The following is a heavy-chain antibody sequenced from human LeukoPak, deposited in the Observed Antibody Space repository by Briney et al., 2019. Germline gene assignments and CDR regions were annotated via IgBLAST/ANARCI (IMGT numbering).Heavy chain of an antibody. CDR3: NYDSSGYYSGFDY. J-gene: IGHJ4*02. Sequence: PGGSLRLSCAASGFTFSNAWMSWVRQAPGKGLEWVGRIKSKTDGGTTDYAAPVKGRFTISRDDSKNTLYLQMNSLKTEDTAVYYCNYDSSGYYSGFDYWGQGTLVTVSP. V-gene: IGHV3-15*01. D-gene: IGHD3-22*01. CDR1: GFTFSNAW. CDR2: IKSKTDGGTT.